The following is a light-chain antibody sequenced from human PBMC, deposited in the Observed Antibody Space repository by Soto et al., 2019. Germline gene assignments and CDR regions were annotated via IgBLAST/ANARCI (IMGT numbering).Light chain of an antibody. CDR3: QQYGSSGT. CDR1: QSVSGW. V-gene: IGKV1-5*01. CDR2: DAS. Sequence: IQMTQSPSTLSASVGDTVTVTCRASQSVSGWLAWYQQKPGEAPKLLIYDASTRATGIPDRFSGGGSGTDFTLTISRLEPEDFAVYYCQQYGSSGTFGQGTRWIS. J-gene: IGKJ1*01.